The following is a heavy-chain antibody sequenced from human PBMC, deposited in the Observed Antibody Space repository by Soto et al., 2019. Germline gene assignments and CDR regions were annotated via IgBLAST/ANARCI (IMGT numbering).Heavy chain of an antibody. V-gene: IGHV3-21*01. Sequence: PGGSLRLSCAGSGFTFSGYSMNWVRQAPGKGLEWVSSISSTSNNMYYADSVKGRFTMSRDNAKNSLYLQMNSLRVEDTAVYFCAREIGYSSTWPAYWGQGTLVTVSS. CDR2: ISSTSNNM. J-gene: IGHJ4*02. D-gene: IGHD6-13*01. CDR1: GFTFSGYS. CDR3: AREIGYSSTWPAY.